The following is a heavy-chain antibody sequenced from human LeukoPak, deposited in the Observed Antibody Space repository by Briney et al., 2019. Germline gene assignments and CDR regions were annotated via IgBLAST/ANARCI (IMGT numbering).Heavy chain of an antibody. CDR1: GYTFTSYG. Sequence: ASVKVSCKASGYTFTSYGFSWVRQAPGQGLEWMGWISAYSGNTNYAQKLQGRVTMTTNTSTSTAYMELRSLRSDDTAVYYCARVAQMDIVVVPALYYYYFGMDVWGQGTTVTVSS. J-gene: IGHJ6*02. V-gene: IGHV1-18*01. CDR3: ARVAQMDIVVVPALYYYYFGMDV. CDR2: ISAYSGNT. D-gene: IGHD2-2*03.